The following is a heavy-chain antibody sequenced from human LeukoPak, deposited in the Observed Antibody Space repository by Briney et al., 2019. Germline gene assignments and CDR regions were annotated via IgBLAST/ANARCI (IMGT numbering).Heavy chain of an antibody. CDR1: GGSISSYY. D-gene: IGHD3-16*02. J-gene: IGHJ4*02. CDR2: IYTSGST. Sequence: SETLSLTCTVSGGSISSYYWSWIRQPAGKGLEWIGRIYTSGSTNYNPSLKSRVTMSVDTSKNQFSLKLSSVTAADTAVYYCASSLYYDYVWGSYRFDYWGQGTLVTASS. V-gene: IGHV4-4*07. CDR3: ASSLYYDYVWGSYRFDY.